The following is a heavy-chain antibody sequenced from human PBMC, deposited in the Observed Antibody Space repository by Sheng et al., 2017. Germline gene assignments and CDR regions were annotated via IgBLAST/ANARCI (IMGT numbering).Heavy chain of an antibody. D-gene: IGHD1-26*01. J-gene: IGHJ4*02. V-gene: IGHV3-33*01. CDR1: GFTFSSYG. CDR3: ARDGSPSYSGSYWLDY. Sequence: QVQLVESGGGVVQPGRSLRLSCAASGFTFSSYGMHWVRQAPGKGLEWVAVIWYDGSNKYYADSVKGRFTISRDNSKNTLYLQMNSLRAEDTAVYYCARDGSPSYSGSYWLDYWGQGTLVTVSS. CDR2: IWYDGSNK.